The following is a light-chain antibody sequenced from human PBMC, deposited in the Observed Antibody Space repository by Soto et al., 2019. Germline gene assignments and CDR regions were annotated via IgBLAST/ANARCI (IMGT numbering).Light chain of an antibody. CDR3: QQYASYSKT. CDR1: QAIRDW. J-gene: IGKJ1*01. V-gene: IGKV1-5*01. CDR2: DAT. Sequence: DVQLIQSPSTLSASIGDSVTITCLVSQAIRDWVAWYQKKPGKAPKLLIYDATSSDSGVPSRFSGSGSETEFTLTISGIQPDDFATYYCQQYASYSKTFGQGTRVEL.